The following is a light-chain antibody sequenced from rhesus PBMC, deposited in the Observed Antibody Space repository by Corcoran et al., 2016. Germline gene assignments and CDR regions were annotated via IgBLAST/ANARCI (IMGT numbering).Light chain of an antibody. V-gene: IGKV3-31*02. CDR1: QSVSSY. J-gene: IGKJ2*01. Sequence: EIVMTQSPATLSLSPGETATISCRTSQSVSSYFAWYKQKPGTAPRLLIYGASSRATVIPDRLSGSGCGTDFTLTINSLEPEDFAIYYCQETSNPYSFGQGTKVEIK. CDR2: GAS. CDR3: QETSNPYS.